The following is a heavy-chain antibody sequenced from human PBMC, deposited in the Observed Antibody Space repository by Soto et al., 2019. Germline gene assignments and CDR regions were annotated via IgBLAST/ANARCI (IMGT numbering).Heavy chain of an antibody. CDR3: ARDSRRYDFWSGYHNWFDP. D-gene: IGHD3-3*01. CDR2: IYTSGRT. V-gene: IGHV4-4*07. Sequence: QVQLQESGPGLVKPSETLSLTCTVSGGSISSYYWSWIRQPAGKGLEWIGRIYTSGRTNYNPSLKSRVTMSVDTAKRQFSLKLSSVTAADTAVYYCARDSRRYDFWSGYHNWFDPWGQGTLVTVSS. J-gene: IGHJ5*02. CDR1: GGSISSYY.